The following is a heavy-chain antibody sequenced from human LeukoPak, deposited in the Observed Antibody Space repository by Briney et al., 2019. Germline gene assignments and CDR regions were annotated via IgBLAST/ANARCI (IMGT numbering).Heavy chain of an antibody. CDR2: ISSSTTYI. CDR1: GFTVSSNS. J-gene: IGHJ4*02. CDR3: ARAPKALYSGYDLNFDY. V-gene: IGHV3-21*01. D-gene: IGHD5-12*01. Sequence: GGSLRLSCTVSGFTVSSNSMSWVRQAPGKGLEWVSSISSSTTYIYYADSVKGRFTISRDNAKNSLYLQMNSLRAEDTAVYYCARAPKALYSGYDLNFDYWGQGTLVTVSS.